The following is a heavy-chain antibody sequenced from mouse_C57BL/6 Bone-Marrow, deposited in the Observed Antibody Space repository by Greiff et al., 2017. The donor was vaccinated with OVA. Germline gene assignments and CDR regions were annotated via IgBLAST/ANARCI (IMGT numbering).Heavy chain of an antibody. J-gene: IGHJ3*01. V-gene: IGHV1-59*01. CDR1: GYTFTSYW. Sequence: QVQLQQPGAELVRPGTSVKLSCKASGYTFTSYWMHWVKQRPGQGLEWIGVIDPSDSYTNYNQKFKGKATLTVDTSSSTAYMQLSSLTSEDSAVYYCARKLRAYWGKGLWSLSLQ. CDR2: IDPSDSYT. CDR3: ARKLRAY.